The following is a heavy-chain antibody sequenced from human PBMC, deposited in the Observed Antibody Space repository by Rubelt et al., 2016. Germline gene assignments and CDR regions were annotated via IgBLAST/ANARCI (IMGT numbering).Heavy chain of an antibody. CDR3: ARDQGSGSYSSDY. D-gene: IGHD1-26*01. Sequence: QVQLVQSGAEVKKPGASVKVSCKASGYTFTNYAVHWVRQAPGQRLEWMGWINAGTTNTKYSQKFQGRLTITRDTSASTAYMELSSLRSEDTAVYYCARDQGSGSYSSDYWGQGTLVTVSS. J-gene: IGHJ4*02. V-gene: IGHV1-3*01. CDR1: GYTFTNYA. CDR2: INAGTTNT.